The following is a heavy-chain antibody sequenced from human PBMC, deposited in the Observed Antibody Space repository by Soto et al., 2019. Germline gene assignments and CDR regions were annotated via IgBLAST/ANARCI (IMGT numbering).Heavy chain of an antibody. CDR3: CSAHRGVNPSSFDY. V-gene: IGHV3-15*07. CDR2: IKSKTDGGTT. J-gene: IGHJ4*02. CDR1: GFTFSNAW. Sequence: EVQLVESGGGLVKPGGSLRLSCAASGFTFSNAWMNWVRQAPGKGLEWVGRIKSKTDGGTTDYAAPVKGRFTISSDDSKIPLSLQMDSLKTGDTAVYYLCSAHRGVNPSSFDYWGQGTLVTVSS. D-gene: IGHD2-2*01.